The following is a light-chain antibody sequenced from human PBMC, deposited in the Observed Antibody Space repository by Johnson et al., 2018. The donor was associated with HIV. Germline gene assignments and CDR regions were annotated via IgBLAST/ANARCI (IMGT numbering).Light chain of an antibody. CDR2: DNN. Sequence: QSVLTQSPSVSAAPGQKVTISCSGSSSNIGNNYVSWYQQLPETAPKLLIYDNNKRPSGIPDRFSGSQSGTSATLGITGLQTGDEADYYCGTWDSSLSAGVFGTGTKVTVL. V-gene: IGLV1-51*01. J-gene: IGLJ1*01. CDR1: SSNIGNNY. CDR3: GTWDSSLSAGV.